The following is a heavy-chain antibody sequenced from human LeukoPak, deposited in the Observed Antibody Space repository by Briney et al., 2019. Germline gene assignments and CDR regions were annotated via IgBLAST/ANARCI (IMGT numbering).Heavy chain of an antibody. CDR1: GYTFTSYG. CDR2: ISAYNGNT. D-gene: IGHD3-10*01. CDR3: ARDPPFLGPQLLWFGAPDAFDI. J-gene: IGHJ3*02. V-gene: IGHV1-18*01. Sequence: ASVKVSCKASGYTFTSYGISWVRQAPGQGLEWMGWISAYNGNTNYAQKLQGRVTMTTDTSTSTACMELRSLRSDDTAVYYCARDPPFLGPQLLWFGAPDAFDIWGQGTMVTVSS.